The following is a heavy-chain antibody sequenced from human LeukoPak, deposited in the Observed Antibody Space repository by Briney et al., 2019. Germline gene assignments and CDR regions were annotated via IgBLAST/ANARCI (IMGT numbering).Heavy chain of an antibody. CDR2: ITSSSSTI. CDR3: ASRAPYGY. CDR1: GFTFSSYT. D-gene: IGHD3-10*01. J-gene: IGHJ4*02. Sequence: QPGGSLRLSCAASGFTFSSYTMNWVRQAPGKGLEWVSYITSSSSTIYYADSVKGRFTISRDNAKNSLYLQMNSLRAEDTAVYYCASRAPYGYWGQGTLVTVSS. V-gene: IGHV3-48*01.